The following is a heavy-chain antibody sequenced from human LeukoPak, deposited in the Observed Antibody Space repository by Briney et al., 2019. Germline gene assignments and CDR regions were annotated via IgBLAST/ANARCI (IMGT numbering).Heavy chain of an antibody. CDR3: ASGRQLGY. D-gene: IGHD6-13*01. V-gene: IGHV3-7*01. CDR2: IKEDGSEK. CDR1: GFTFSNYW. Sequence: GGSLSLSCAASGFTFSNYWMSWVRQAPGKGLEWVANIKEDGSEKYYVDSVKGRFTISRDNARNSLYLQMNSLRAEDTAAYYCASGRQLGYWGQGTLVTVSS. J-gene: IGHJ4*02.